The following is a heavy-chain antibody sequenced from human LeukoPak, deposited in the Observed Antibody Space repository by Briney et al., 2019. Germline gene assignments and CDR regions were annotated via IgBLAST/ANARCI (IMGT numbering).Heavy chain of an antibody. J-gene: IGHJ4*02. V-gene: IGHV3-23*01. CDR2: ISGSGGSS. Sequence: GGSLRLSCAASGFTSSSYAMSWVRQAPGKGLEWVSAISGSGGSSYYADSVKGRFTISRDNSKNTLYLQMNSLRAEDTAVYYCAKDSGRYCSSTSCRYFDYWGQGTLVTVSS. CDR1: GFTSSSYA. CDR3: AKDSGRYCSSTSCRYFDY. D-gene: IGHD2-2*01.